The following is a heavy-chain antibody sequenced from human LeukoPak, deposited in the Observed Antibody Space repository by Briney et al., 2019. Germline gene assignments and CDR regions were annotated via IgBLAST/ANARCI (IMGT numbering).Heavy chain of an antibody. CDR1: GFTVSTNY. Sequence: PGGSLRLSCAASGFTVSTNYMSWVRQAPGKGLEWVSVVYSGGGTYYADSVKGRFTISRDNSKNTLYLQMNSLRAEDTAVYYCAKVSWELLGYFDLWGRGTLVTVSS. CDR2: VYSGGGT. V-gene: IGHV3-66*01. J-gene: IGHJ2*01. D-gene: IGHD1-26*01. CDR3: AKVSWELLGYFDL.